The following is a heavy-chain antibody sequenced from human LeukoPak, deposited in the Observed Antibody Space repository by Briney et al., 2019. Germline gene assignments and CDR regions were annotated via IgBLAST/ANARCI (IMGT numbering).Heavy chain of an antibody. D-gene: IGHD1-26*01. CDR2: IYYSGST. V-gene: IGHV4-34*01. J-gene: IGHJ4*02. Sequence: PSETLSLTCAVYGGSFSGYYWSWIRQPPGKGLEWVGSIYYSGSTYYNPSLKSRVSISLDTSKNQFSLKLNSVTAADTAVYYCARHLVGAVAGYYFDYWGQGTLVTVSS. CDR1: GGSFSGYY. CDR3: ARHLVGAVAGYYFDY.